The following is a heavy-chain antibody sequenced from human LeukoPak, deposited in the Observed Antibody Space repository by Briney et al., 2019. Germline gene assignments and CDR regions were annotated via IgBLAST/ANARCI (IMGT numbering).Heavy chain of an antibody. Sequence: SETLSLTCAVYGGYFCGYYWSWIRQPPGKGLEWIGEIKHSGSTNYNPSLKSRVTISVDTSKNQFSLKLSSVTAADTAVYYCARNVPDSGSYLLYYFDYWGQGTLVTVSS. V-gene: IGHV4-34*01. CDR1: GGYFCGYY. J-gene: IGHJ4*02. D-gene: IGHD1-26*01. CDR3: ARNVPDSGSYLLYYFDY. CDR2: IKHSGST.